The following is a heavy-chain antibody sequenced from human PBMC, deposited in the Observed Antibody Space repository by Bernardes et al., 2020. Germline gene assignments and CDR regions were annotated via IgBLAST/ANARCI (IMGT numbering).Heavy chain of an antibody. V-gene: IGHV3-74*01. CDR2: IYRDVDAT. J-gene: IGHJ4*02. CDR3: VRGGTGYGNFDH. CDR1: GFTFSSYW. D-gene: IGHD5-12*01. Sequence: GGSLRLSCAAPGFTFSSYWMHWVRQAPGKGLEWVARIYRDVDATTYADSVKGRYTISRDNAKNTLYLQMNSLKVEETAIYYCVRGGTGYGNFDHWGQGTLVTVS.